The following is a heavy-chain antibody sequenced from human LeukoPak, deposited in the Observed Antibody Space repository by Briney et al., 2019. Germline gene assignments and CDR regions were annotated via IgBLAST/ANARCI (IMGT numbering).Heavy chain of an antibody. D-gene: IGHD3-9*01. J-gene: IGHJ4*02. CDR3: AREKEYYDILTGLFRQGGFDY. CDR1: GFTFSSYA. CDR2: ISYDGSNK. V-gene: IGHV3-30*04. Sequence: GGSLRLSCAASGFTFSSYAMHWVRQAPGKGLEWVAVISYDGSNKYYADSVKGRFTISRDNSKNTLYLQMNSLRAEDTAVCYCAREKEYYDILTGLFRQGGFDYWGQGTLVTVSS.